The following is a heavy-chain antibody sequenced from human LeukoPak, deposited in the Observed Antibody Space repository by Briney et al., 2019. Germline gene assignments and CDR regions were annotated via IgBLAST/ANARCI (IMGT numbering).Heavy chain of an antibody. CDR3: AKGSGSGWYGWFAP. CDR2: IDASGGST. J-gene: IGHJ5*02. Sequence: GGALRLSCAASGFTLRSHAMTWVGLAPATALEGASSIDASGGSTYYADSVKGRFTISRVNSKNTFFLQKTTLRAADTAVYYCAKGSGSGWYGWFAPWGQGTLVTVSS. V-gene: IGHV3-23*01. D-gene: IGHD6-19*01. CDR1: GFTLRSHA.